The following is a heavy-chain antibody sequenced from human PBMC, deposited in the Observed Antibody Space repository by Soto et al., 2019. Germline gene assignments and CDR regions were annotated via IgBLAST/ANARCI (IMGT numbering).Heavy chain of an antibody. V-gene: IGHV3-23*01. CDR2: ISGSGGST. CDR3: AKPPTLGYCSGGSCYGFYYYGMDV. D-gene: IGHD2-15*01. J-gene: IGHJ6*02. Sequence: PGGSLRLCCAASGFTFSSYAMSWVRQAPGKGLEWVSAISGSGGSTYYADSVKGRFTISRDNSKNTLYLQMNSLRAEDTAVYYCAKPPTLGYCSGGSCYGFYYYGMDVWGQGTTVTVSS. CDR1: GFTFSSYA.